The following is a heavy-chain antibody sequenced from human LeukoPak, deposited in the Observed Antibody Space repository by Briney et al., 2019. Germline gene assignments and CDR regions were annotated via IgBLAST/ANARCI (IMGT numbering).Heavy chain of an antibody. V-gene: IGHV4-59*01. J-gene: IGHJ4*02. CDR1: DDSIRPYY. CDR3: ARGSGTYIRPFDY. Sequence: SETLSLTCTVSDDSIRPYYWSWIRQPPGKRLEWIGYIFYSGYTNYNPSLKSRVTISVDTSKNQFSLKLSSVTAADTAVYYCARGSGTYIRPFDYWGQGTLVTVSS. CDR2: IFYSGYT. D-gene: IGHD1-26*01.